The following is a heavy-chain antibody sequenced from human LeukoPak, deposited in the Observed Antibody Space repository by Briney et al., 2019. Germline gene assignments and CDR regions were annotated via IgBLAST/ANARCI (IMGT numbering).Heavy chain of an antibody. J-gene: IGHJ4*02. D-gene: IGHD3-16*01. CDR2: INHSGYT. CDR1: GVSFNDYY. V-gene: IGHV4-34*01. CDR3: TRMITGHDY. Sequence: SETLSLTCAVSGVSFNDYYWSWVRQTPGKGLEWIGEINHSGYTNDSPSLKSRVTLSIDTSRKQFSLNLRSVTVADTGIYYCTRMITGHDYWGQGTLVTVSS.